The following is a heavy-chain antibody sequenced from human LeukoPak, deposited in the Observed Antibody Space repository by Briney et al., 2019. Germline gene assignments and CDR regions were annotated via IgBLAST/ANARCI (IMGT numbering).Heavy chain of an antibody. D-gene: IGHD6-19*01. Sequence: GGSLRLSCAASGFTFSSYATSWVRQAPGKGLEWVSAISGSGGSTYYADSVKGRFTISRDNSKNTLYLQMNSLRAEDTAVYYCAKAIYSSGWYGYWGQGTLVTVSS. V-gene: IGHV3-23*01. CDR3: AKAIYSSGWYGY. CDR2: ISGSGGST. J-gene: IGHJ4*02. CDR1: GFTFSSYA.